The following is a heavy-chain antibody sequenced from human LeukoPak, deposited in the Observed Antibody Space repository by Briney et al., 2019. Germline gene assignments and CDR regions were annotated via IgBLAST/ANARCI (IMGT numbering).Heavy chain of an antibody. V-gene: IGHV5-51*01. Sequence: GESLKISRKGSGYSFTSYWIGWVRQMPGKGLEWMGIIYPGDSDTRYSPSFQGQVTISADKSISTAYLQWSSLKAPDTAMYYCARSRLSSGYYYQGSYDAFDIWGQGTMVTVSS. CDR1: GYSFTSYW. D-gene: IGHD3-22*01. J-gene: IGHJ3*02. CDR3: ARSRLSSGYYYQGSYDAFDI. CDR2: IYPGDSDT.